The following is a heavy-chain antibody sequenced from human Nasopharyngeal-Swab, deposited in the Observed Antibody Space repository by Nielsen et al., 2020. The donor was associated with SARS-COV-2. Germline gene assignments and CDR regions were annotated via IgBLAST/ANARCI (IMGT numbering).Heavy chain of an antibody. D-gene: IGHD3-22*01. V-gene: IGHV3-30-3*01. Sequence: GESLKISCAASGFTFSRYTMHWVRQAPGEGLEWVAVISYDGSNKYYADSVKGRFTISSDISKNTLYLQMNSLRAEDTAVFYCASTPLDSSGYYYAFHYWGRGTLVTVSS. CDR2: ISYDGSNK. J-gene: IGHJ4*02. CDR3: ASTPLDSSGYYYAFHY. CDR1: GFTFSRYT.